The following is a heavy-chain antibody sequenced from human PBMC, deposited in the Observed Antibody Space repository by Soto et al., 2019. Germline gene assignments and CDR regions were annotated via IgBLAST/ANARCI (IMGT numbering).Heavy chain of an antibody. CDR1: GGSISSYY. D-gene: IGHD3-3*01. CDR2: IYYSGST. V-gene: IGHV4-59*01. CDR3: ARGSKNYDLWSGYNYGMDV. J-gene: IGHJ6*02. Sequence: PSETLSLTCTVSGGSISSYYWSWIRQPPGKGLEWIGYIYYSGSTNYNPSLKSRVTISVDTSKNQFSLKLSSVTAADTAVYYCARGSKNYDLWSGYNYGMDVWGQGTTVTVSS.